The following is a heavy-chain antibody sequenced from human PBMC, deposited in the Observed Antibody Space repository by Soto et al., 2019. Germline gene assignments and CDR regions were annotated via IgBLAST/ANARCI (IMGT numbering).Heavy chain of an antibody. V-gene: IGHV3-30*18. CDR3: AKGVVPAAVNDAFDI. CDR2: ISYDGSNK. CDR1: GFTFSSYG. Sequence: QVQLVESGGGVVQPGRSLRLSCAASGFTFSSYGMHWVRQAPGKGLEWVAVISYDGSNKYYADSVKGRFTISRDNSKNTLYLQMNSLRAEDTAVYYCAKGVVPAAVNDAFDIWGQGTMVTVSS. J-gene: IGHJ3*02. D-gene: IGHD2-2*01.